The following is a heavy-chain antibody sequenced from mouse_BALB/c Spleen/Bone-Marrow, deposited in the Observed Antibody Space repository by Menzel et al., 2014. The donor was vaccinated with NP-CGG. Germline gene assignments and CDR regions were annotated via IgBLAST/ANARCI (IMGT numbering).Heavy chain of an antibody. CDR2: IYPGDGDT. CDR1: GYTFTSYW. J-gene: IGHJ4*01. D-gene: IGHD2-1*01. V-gene: IGHV1-87*01. CDR3: ARRGNSLMDY. Sequence: QVQLQQSGADLARPGASVKLSCKASGYTFTSYWMHWVKQRPGQGLEWIGAIYPGDGDTRYTQKFKGKATLTADKSSSTAYLQLSSLASEDSAVYYCARRGNSLMDYWGQGTSVTVSS.